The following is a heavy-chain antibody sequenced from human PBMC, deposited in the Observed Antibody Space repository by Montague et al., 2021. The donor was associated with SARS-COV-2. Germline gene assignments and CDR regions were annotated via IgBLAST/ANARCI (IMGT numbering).Heavy chain of an antibody. Sequence: KWSNEYALSVKSRITITPDTSKNQLSLQLTSVTPEDTAVYYCTRAVWGVKDYWGQGSLVTVYS. J-gene: IGHJ4*02. D-gene: IGHD3-10*01. V-gene: IGHV6-1*01. CDR2: KWSN. CDR3: TRAVWGVKDY.